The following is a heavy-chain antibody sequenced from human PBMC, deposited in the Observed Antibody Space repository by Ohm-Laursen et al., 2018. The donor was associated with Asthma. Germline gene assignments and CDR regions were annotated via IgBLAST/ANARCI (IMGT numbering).Heavy chain of an antibody. Sequence: SLRLSCTASGFTLSSYAMHWVRQAPGKGLEYVSAISSNGGSTYYADSVKGRFTISRDNAKNSLYLQMNSLRAQDTAVYYCAVRTTSAGFDVWGQGTTVTVSS. CDR3: AVRTTSAGFDV. D-gene: IGHD1-1*01. J-gene: IGHJ6*02. CDR2: ISSNGGST. V-gene: IGHV3-64*04. CDR1: GFTLSSYA.